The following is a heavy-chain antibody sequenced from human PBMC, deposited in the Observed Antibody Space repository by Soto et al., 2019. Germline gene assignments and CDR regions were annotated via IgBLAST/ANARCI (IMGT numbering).Heavy chain of an antibody. J-gene: IGHJ5*02. D-gene: IGHD1-1*01. CDR3: AKGTDESNWNVRYNWFDP. CDR1: GFTFSSYA. Sequence: GGSLRLSCAASGFTFSSYAMSWVRQAPGKGLEWVSAISGSGGSTYYADSVKGRFTISRDNSKNTLYLQMNSLRAEDTAVHYCAKGTDESNWNVRYNWFDPWRHGYLVTVSS. CDR2: ISGSGGST. V-gene: IGHV3-23*01.